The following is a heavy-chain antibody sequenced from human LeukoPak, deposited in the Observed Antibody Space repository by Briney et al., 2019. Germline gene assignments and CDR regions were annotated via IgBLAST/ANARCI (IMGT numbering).Heavy chain of an antibody. Sequence: GGSLRLSCAASGFTFSSYGMHWVRQAPGKGLEWVAVIWYDGSNKYYADSVKGRFTISRDNSKNTLYLQMNSLRAEDTAVYYCAKPSRFWSGYSYQTVDFDYWGQGTLVTVSS. CDR3: AKPSRFWSGYSYQTVDFDY. CDR1: GFTFSSYG. V-gene: IGHV3-33*06. CDR2: IWYDGSNK. D-gene: IGHD3-3*01. J-gene: IGHJ4*02.